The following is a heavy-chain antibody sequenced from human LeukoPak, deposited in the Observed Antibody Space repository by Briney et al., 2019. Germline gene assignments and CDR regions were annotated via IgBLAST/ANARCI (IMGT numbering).Heavy chain of an antibody. CDR3: ARDPAVDLMVYAPVDY. J-gene: IGHJ4*02. Sequence: GSSVKVSCKASGGTFSSYGISWVRQAPGQGLEWMGWISAYNGNTNYAQKLQGRVTMTTDTSTSTAYMELRSLRSDDTAVYYCARDPAVDLMVYAPVDYWGQGTLVTVSS. CDR2: ISAYNGNT. CDR1: GGTFSSYG. D-gene: IGHD2-8*01. V-gene: IGHV1-18*01.